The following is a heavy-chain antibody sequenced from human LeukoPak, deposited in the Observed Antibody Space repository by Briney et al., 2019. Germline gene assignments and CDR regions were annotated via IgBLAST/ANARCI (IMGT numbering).Heavy chain of an antibody. CDR3: ARGGINTVTNRFDY. CDR1: DGSISSSSYY. Sequence: SETLSLTCTVPDGSISSSSYYWGWIRQPPGTGLEWIGSMYYSGNTYYNPSLKSRVIISVDTSENQFSLKLRSVTAADTAVYYCARGGINTVTNRFDYWGQGTLVTVSS. CDR2: MYYSGNT. J-gene: IGHJ4*02. V-gene: IGHV4-39*07. D-gene: IGHD4-17*01.